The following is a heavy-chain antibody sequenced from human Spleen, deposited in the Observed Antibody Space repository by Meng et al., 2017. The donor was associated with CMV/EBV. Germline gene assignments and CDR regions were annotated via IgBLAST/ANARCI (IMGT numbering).Heavy chain of an antibody. CDR1: GFTFSTYA. CDR2: MSYDGINE. Sequence: GGSLRLSCAASGFTFSTYAFHWVRQAPGKGLEWVAVMSYDGINEYYADSVKGRFTISRDNSKNALYLQMNSLRAEDTAVYYCAREDYDTSGSIRGFDYWGQGTLVTVSS. J-gene: IGHJ4*02. V-gene: IGHV3-30*04. CDR3: AREDYDTSGSIRGFDY. D-gene: IGHD3-22*01.